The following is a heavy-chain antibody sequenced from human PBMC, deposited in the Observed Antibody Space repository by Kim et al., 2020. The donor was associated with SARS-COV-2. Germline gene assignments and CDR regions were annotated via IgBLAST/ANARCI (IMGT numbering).Heavy chain of an antibody. CDR2: IDPSDSYT. CDR3: ARVQAGAAAGTGGWFDP. Sequence: GESLKISCKGSGYSFTSYWISWVRQMPGKGLEWMGRIDPSDSYTNYSPSFQGHVTISADKSISTAYLQWSSLKASDTAMYYCARVQAGAAAGTGGWFDPWGQGTLVTVSS. D-gene: IGHD6-13*01. V-gene: IGHV5-10-1*01. J-gene: IGHJ5*02. CDR1: GYSFTSYW.